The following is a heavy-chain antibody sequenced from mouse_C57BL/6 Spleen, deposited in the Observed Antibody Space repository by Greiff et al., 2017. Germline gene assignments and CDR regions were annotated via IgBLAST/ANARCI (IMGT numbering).Heavy chain of an antibody. J-gene: IGHJ2*01. V-gene: IGHV3-6*01. CDR2: ISYAGSN. D-gene: IGHD2-2*01. CDR3: ANGYAFDY. Sequence: EVQLMESGPGLVKPSQSLSLTCSVTGYSITSGYYWNWIRQFPGNQLEWMGYISYAGSNNYNPSLKNRITSTRDTSKNQFFLKLKSVTTEDSATYDCANGYAFDYWGQGTTLTVSA. CDR1: GYSITSGYY.